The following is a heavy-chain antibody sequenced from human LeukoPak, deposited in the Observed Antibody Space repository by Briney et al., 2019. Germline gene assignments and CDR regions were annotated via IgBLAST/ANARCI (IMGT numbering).Heavy chain of an antibody. CDR3: ATRPSVPLAGTGWYFDF. CDR2: FDYEDGQA. J-gene: IGHJ4*02. CDR1: GYPLTEIS. V-gene: IGHV1-24*01. Sequence: ASVKVSCKVSGYPLTEISIHWVRQTPGEGLEWIGGFDYEDGQAIYAQNVQGRAVMTEDTSTDTAYMELHSLRSEDTAVYYCATRPSVPLAGTGWYFDFWGQGTLVTVSA. D-gene: IGHD6-19*01.